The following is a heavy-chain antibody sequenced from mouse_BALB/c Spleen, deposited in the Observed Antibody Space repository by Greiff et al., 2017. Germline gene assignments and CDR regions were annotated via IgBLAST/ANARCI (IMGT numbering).Heavy chain of an antibody. D-gene: IGHD2-4*01. J-gene: IGHJ2*01. CDR2: INSNGGST. V-gene: IGHV5-6-2*01. CDR3: ARQMITTGFFDY. CDR1: GFTFSSYY. Sequence: DVMLVESGGGLVKLGGSLKLSCAASGFTFSSYYMSWVRQTPEKRLELVAAINSNGGSTYYPDTVKGRFTISRDNAKNTLYLQMSSLKSEDTALYYCARQMITTGFFDYWGQGTTLTVSS.